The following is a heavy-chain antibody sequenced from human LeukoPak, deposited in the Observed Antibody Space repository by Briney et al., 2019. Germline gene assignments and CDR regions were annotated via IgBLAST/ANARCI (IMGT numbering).Heavy chain of an antibody. CDR3: ATSSGSYYY. V-gene: IGHV4-34*01. CDR1: GGSFSGYY. J-gene: IGHJ4*02. CDR2: INHSGST. Sequence: SETLSLTCAVYGGSFSGYYWSWIRQPPGKGLEWIGEINHSGSTNYNPSLKSRVTISVDTSKNQFSLKLSSVTAADTAVYYCATSSGSYYYWGQGTLVTVSS. D-gene: IGHD1-26*01.